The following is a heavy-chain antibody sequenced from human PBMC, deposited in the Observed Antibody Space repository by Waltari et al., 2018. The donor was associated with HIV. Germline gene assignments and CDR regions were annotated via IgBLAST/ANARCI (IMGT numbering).Heavy chain of an antibody. V-gene: IGHV7-4-1*01. J-gene: IGHJ4*02. CDR3: AEGYGAFDFDY. CDR2: IDTKTGSP. CDR1: ENAFSGSV. D-gene: IGHD2-15*01. Sequence: QVQLQQSPSQLKKPGTSVKIASMSSENAFSGSVINWVRQAPGQGLEWIGLIDTKTGSPTYAQVFSGLLILSLDTSVTTSYLQIRALKTNDTATYYCAEGYGAFDFDYWGQGTLITVSP.